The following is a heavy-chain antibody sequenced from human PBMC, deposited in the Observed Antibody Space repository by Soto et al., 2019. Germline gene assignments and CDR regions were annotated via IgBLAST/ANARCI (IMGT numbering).Heavy chain of an antibody. CDR1: EFTFDNYA. D-gene: IGHD3-22*01. V-gene: IGHV3-23*01. CDR3: AKDVHYDSSGGLDS. Sequence: EVRFLESGGGLEQPGGSLRLSCVISEFTFDNYAMSWVRQAPGKGLEWVSAISGGGGGTYYADSVRGRFIISRDNSKNTVYLQVNGLRTEDTAVYYCAKDVHYDSSGGLDSWGQGTLVTVSS. CDR2: ISGGGGGT. J-gene: IGHJ4*02.